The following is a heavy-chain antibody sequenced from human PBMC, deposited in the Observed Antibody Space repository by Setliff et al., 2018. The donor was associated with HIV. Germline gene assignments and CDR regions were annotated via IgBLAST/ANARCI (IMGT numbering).Heavy chain of an antibody. V-gene: IGHV5-51*01. J-gene: IGHJ3*02. D-gene: IGHD1-26*01. CDR3: ARFPPMLSGSYVRGAFDI. Sequence: PGESLKLSCKGSAYSFTSYWIGWVRQMPGKGLEWMGIIYPGDSDTRCSPSFQGQVTISADKSISTAYLQWSSLKASDTAMYYCARFPPMLSGSYVRGAFDIWGQGTMVTVSS. CDR2: IYPGDSDT. CDR1: AYSFTSYW.